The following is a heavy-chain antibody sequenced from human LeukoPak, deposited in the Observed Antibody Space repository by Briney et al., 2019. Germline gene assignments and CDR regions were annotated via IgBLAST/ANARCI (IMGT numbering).Heavy chain of an antibody. CDR1: GYTFTSYG. CDR3: ARSSGSTNRFDP. Sequence: ASVKVSCKASGYTFTSYGISWVRQAPGQGLEWMGWMNPNSGNTGYAQKFQGRVTITRNTSISTAYMELSSLRSEDTAVYYCARSSGSTNRFDPWGQGTLVTVSS. J-gene: IGHJ5*02. D-gene: IGHD1-26*01. V-gene: IGHV1-8*03. CDR2: MNPNSGNT.